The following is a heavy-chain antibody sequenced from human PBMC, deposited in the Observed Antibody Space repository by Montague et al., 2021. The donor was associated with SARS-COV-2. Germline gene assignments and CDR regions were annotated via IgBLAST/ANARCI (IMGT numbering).Heavy chain of an antibody. V-gene: IGHV4-39*01. D-gene: IGHD1-26*01. J-gene: IGHJ6*02. CDR2: IHYSGST. Sequence: SETLSLTCAVSGGSISSSSYYWGWIRQPPGKGLEWIVSIHYSGSTYYNPSLKGRVSIAVDTTENQFTLKLSTVTAADTAVYYCARLWDTVYYYYGMDVWGQGTTVTVSS. CDR3: ARLWDTVYYYYGMDV. CDR1: GGSISSSSYY.